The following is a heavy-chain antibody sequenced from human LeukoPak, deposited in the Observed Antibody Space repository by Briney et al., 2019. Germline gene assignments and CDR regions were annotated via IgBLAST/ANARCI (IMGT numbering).Heavy chain of an antibody. CDR3: AKDLFTYYYDSSGLFDY. CDR1: GFTFSSYG. CDR2: IRYDGSNK. Sequence: GGSLRLSCAASGFTFSSYGMHWVRQAPGKGLEWVAFIRYDGSNKYYADYVKGRFTISRDNSKNTLYLQMNSLRAEDTAVYYCAKDLFTYYYDSSGLFDYWGQGTLVTVSS. J-gene: IGHJ4*02. V-gene: IGHV3-30*02. D-gene: IGHD3-22*01.